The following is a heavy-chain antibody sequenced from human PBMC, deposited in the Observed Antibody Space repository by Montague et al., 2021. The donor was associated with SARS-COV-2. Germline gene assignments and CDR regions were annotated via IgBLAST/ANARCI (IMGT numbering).Heavy chain of an antibody. J-gene: IGHJ4*02. CDR1: GCSINSYR. CDR3: TRDFDWGPGC. D-gene: IGHD3-9*01. CDR2: ISTDGNMT. V-gene: IGHV3-74*03. Sequence: SLRLSCAPSGCSINSYRIHWVRQAPGMGLVWVSRISTDGNMTMYADSVKGRFTISRDNAKDTVYLQMTSLRAEDTAMYYCTRDFDWGPGCWGQGTLVTVSS.